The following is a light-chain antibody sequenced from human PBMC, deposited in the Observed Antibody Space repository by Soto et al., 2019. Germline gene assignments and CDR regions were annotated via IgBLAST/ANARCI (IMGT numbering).Light chain of an antibody. CDR3: SSYTGSSTVI. J-gene: IGLJ2*01. Sequence: QSVLTQPASVSGSPGQLITISCTGTSSDIGTYHYVSWYQQYPGKAPKLIIFDVNSRPSGVSERFLGSKSGNTASLAVSGLQAEDEADYYCSSYTGSSTVIFGGGTKVTVL. CDR2: DVN. V-gene: IGLV2-14*03. CDR1: SSDIGTYHY.